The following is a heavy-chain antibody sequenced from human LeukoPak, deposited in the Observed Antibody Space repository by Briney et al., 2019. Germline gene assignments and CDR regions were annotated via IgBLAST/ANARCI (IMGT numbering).Heavy chain of an antibody. J-gene: IGHJ4*02. CDR1: GLTFSSYG. V-gene: IGHV3-30*18. Sequence: GGSLRFSCAASGLTFSSYGIYWVSQAPGKGLEWVAVISYDGSNKYYADSVKGRFTISRDNSKNTLYLRMNSLRAEDTAVYYCAKILPDTVTADYWGQGTLVTVSS. D-gene: IGHD4-11*01. CDR2: ISYDGSNK. CDR3: AKILPDTVTADY.